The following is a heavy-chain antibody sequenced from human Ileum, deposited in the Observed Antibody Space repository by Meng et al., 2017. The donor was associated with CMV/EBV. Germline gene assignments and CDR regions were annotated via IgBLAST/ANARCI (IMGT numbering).Heavy chain of an antibody. J-gene: IGHJ4*02. CDR3: VGHQGGPREGVRLV. CDR1: GFTFINAW. D-gene: IGHD3-16*01. V-gene: IGHV3-15*05. Sequence: GGSLRLSCATSGFTFINAWMSWVRQAPGKGLEWVGRIKSKSDGGTTDYAAPVKGRFTFSRDDSKNTLYLQMNSLRAEDTAVYYCVGHQGGPREGVRLVWGQGTLVTVSS. CDR2: IKSKSDGGTT.